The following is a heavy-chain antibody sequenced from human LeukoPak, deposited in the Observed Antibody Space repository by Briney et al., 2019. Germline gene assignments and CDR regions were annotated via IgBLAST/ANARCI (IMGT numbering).Heavy chain of an antibody. CDR3: ARGRGWYSSSWPGGY. D-gene: IGHD6-13*01. Sequence: PSETLSLTCAVFGGSFSAYYWSWIRHPPGKGLEWMGEIKHSGGTNYNPSLKSRVTISVETTKNQFSLQVSSVIAADTAVYYCARGRGWYSSSWPGGYWGQGTLVTVSS. V-gene: IGHV4-34*01. CDR2: IKHSGGT. J-gene: IGHJ4*02. CDR1: GGSFSAYY.